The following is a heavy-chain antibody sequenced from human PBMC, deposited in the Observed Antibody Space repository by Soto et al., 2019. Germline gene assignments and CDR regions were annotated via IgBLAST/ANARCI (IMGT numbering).Heavy chain of an antibody. Sequence: QVQLVQSGAEVKKPGASVKVSCKASGYTFSNYGISWVRQAPGQGLEWMGWISAYNGNTKYAQKLQGRVTMTAATATSTAYMELRSLRSDDTSVYYCARDSPTVDYWGQGTLVTFSS. CDR2: ISAYNGNT. CDR1: GYTFSNYG. CDR3: ARDSPTVDY. V-gene: IGHV1-18*01. J-gene: IGHJ4*02.